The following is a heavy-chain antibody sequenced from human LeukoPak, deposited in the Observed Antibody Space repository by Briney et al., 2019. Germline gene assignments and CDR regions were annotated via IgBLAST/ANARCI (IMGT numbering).Heavy chain of an antibody. CDR3: ARDRNSGWPFDY. V-gene: IGHV1-69*13. J-gene: IGHJ4*02. D-gene: IGHD6-19*01. Sequence: ASVKVSCKASGGTFSSYAISWVRQAPGQGLEWMGGIIPIFGTANYAQKFQGRVTITADESTSTAYMELSSLRSEDTAVYYWARDRNSGWPFDYWGQGTLVTVSS. CDR1: GGTFSSYA. CDR2: IIPIFGTA.